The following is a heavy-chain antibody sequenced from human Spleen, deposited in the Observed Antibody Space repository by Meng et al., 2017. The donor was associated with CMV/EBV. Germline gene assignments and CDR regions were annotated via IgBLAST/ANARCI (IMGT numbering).Heavy chain of an antibody. V-gene: IGHV3-21*01. CDR2: ISNSGSYI. Sequence: GESLKISCAASGFTVSGNEVTWVRQAPGKGLEWVSSISNSGSYIYYADSVKGRFTISRDNAENSLYLQMNSLRAEDTAVYYCARRLDRASGAFDIWGQGTMVTVSS. D-gene: IGHD1-26*01. CDR1: GFTVSGNE. J-gene: IGHJ3*02. CDR3: ARRLDRASGAFDI.